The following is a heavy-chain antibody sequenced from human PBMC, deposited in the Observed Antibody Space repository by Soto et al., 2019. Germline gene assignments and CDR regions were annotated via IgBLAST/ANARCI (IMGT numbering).Heavy chain of an antibody. J-gene: IGHJ6*02. CDR1: GYRFTSYW. Sequence: PGESLKISCKGSGYRFTSYWIGWVRQMPGKGLEWMGIIYPGDSDTRYSPSFQGQVTISADKSISTAYLQWSSLKASDTAMYYCARHIIGELRLRNYYYGMDVWGQGTTVTVSS. CDR2: IYPGDSDT. D-gene: IGHD1-26*01. CDR3: ARHIIGELRLRNYYYGMDV. V-gene: IGHV5-51*01.